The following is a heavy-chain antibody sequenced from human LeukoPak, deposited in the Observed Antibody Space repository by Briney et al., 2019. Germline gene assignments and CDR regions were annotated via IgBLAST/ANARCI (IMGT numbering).Heavy chain of an antibody. D-gene: IGHD4-17*01. J-gene: IGHJ3*02. CDR1: GYTFTSYD. CDR2: MNPNSGNT. V-gene: IGHV1-8*01. Sequence: ASVKVSCKASGYTFTSYDINWVRQATGQGLEWMGWMNPNSGNTGYAQKFQGRVTMTRNTSISTAYMELSSLRSEDTAVYYCAGGLGDYGVGGGDAFDIWGQGTMVTVSS. CDR3: AGGLGDYGVGGGDAFDI.